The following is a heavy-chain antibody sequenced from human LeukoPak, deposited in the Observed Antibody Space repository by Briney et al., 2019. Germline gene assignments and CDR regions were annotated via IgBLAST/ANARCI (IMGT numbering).Heavy chain of an antibody. CDR1: GFTFSSYG. V-gene: IGHV3-30*02. CDR3: AKEQQLLKTFDY. Sequence: GGSLRLSCAASGFTFSSYGMPWVRQAPGKGLEWVAFIRYDGSNKYYVDSVKGRFTISRDNSKNTLYLQMNSLRAEDTAVYYCAKEQQLLKTFDYWGQGTLVTVSS. J-gene: IGHJ4*02. D-gene: IGHD6-13*01. CDR2: IRYDGSNK.